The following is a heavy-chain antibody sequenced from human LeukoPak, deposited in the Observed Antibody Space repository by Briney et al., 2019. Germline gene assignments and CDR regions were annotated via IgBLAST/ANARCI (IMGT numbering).Heavy chain of an antibody. CDR2: ISAYNGNT. CDR1: GYTFTSHG. V-gene: IGHV1-18*01. D-gene: IGHD3-22*01. Sequence: ASVKVSCKASGYTFTSHGISWVRQAPGQGLEWMGWISAYNGNTNYAQKLQGRVTMTTDTSTSTAYMELRSLRSDDTAVYYCARNYYDSSGYYLPDFDYWGQGTLVTVSS. J-gene: IGHJ4*02. CDR3: ARNYYDSSGYYLPDFDY.